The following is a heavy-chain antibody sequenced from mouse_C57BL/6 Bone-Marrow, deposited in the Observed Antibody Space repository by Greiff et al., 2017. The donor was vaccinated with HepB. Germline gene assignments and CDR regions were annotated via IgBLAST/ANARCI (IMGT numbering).Heavy chain of an antibody. D-gene: IGHD2-4*01. CDR2: IYTGNSDT. V-gene: IGHV1-5*01. Sequence: EVQLLESGTVLARPGASVKMSCTTSGYTFTSYWMHWVKQRPGQGLEWIGAIYTGNSDTSYNQKFKSKAKLTAVTSASTAYMELSSLTNEESAVYYCTRNQYDYDPFAYWGQGTLVTVSA. J-gene: IGHJ3*01. CDR1: GYTFTSYW. CDR3: TRNQYDYDPFAY.